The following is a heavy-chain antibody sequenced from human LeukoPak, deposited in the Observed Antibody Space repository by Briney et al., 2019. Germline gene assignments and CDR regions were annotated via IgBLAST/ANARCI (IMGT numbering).Heavy chain of an antibody. J-gene: IGHJ5*02. V-gene: IGHV4-59*08. Sequence: SETLSLTCTVSGGSISSYYWSWIRQPPGKGLEWIGYIYYSGSTNYNPSLKSRVTISVDTSKNQFSLKLSSVTAADTAVYYCARLSAAGTWGQGTLVTVSS. CDR3: ARLSAAGT. D-gene: IGHD6-13*01. CDR2: IYYSGST. CDR1: GGSISSYY.